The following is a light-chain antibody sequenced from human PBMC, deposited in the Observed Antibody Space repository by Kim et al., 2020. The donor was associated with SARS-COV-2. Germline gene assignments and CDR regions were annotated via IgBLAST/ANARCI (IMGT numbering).Light chain of an antibody. CDR2: DAS. Sequence: DIQMNKSPSTQSASVGDRVNITCRASKTIRNKLAWYQQTPGTAPKLLIYDASTLETGVPSRFSGSGSGTDFTITIYSLQPEYFSTYYCQHYSDYSLLTFGGGTKFDIK. V-gene: IGKV1-5*01. CDR3: QHYSDYSLLT. CDR1: KTIRNK. J-gene: IGKJ4*01.